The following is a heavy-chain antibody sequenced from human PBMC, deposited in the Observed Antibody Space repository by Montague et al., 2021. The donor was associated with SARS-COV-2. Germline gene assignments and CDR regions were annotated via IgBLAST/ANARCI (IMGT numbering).Heavy chain of an antibody. CDR3: ARDAVAGTSHWFDP. CDR1: GYTFTSYG. V-gene: IGHV1-18*01. J-gene: IGHJ5*02. CDR2: ISAYNGNT. Sequence: SGKVSFKASGYTFTSYGISWVRQAPGQGLEWMGWISAYNGNTNYAQKLQGRVTMTTDTSTSTAYMELRSLRSDDTAVYYCARDAVAGTSHWFDPWGQGTLVTVSS. D-gene: IGHD6-19*01.